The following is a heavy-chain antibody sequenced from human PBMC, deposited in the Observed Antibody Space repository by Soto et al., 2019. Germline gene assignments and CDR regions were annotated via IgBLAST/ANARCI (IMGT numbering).Heavy chain of an antibody. Sequence: QVQLVQSGAEVKRPGSSVKVSCKTSGGAFSNYPISWVRQAPGQGLEWMGEIIPMFGTRNYAQKFQGRLTITADEATRAAYMELSSLRSEATAVYYCARPRLAAATNGYVFCGQGAPVTASS. CDR3: ARPRLAAATNGYVF. CDR2: IIPMFGTR. CDR1: GGAFSNYP. D-gene: IGHD6-13*01. J-gene: IGHJ4*02. V-gene: IGHV1-69*01.